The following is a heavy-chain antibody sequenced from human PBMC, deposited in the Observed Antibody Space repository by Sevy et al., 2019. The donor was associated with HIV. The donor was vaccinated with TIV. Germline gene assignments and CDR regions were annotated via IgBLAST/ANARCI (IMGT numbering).Heavy chain of an antibody. J-gene: IGHJ4*02. CDR2: IRSGDDTI. CDR3: AKDRWDTTSPIRALDF. CDR1: GFTLSNCN. D-gene: IGHD1-26*01. V-gene: IGHV3-48*02. Sequence: GESLKISCAASGFTLSNCNMNWVRQAPGKGLEWISYIRSGDDTIYYAQSVKGRFTFSRDNAKNSLYLQMDSLTDEDTAVYYCAKDRWDTTSPIRALDFWGQGTLVTVSS.